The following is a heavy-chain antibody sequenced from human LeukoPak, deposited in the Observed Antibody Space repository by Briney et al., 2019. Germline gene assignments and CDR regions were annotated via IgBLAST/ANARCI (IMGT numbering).Heavy chain of an antibody. Sequence: GGSLRLSCAASGFTFSIYSMHWVRHASGKGLVWVSRIKSDGSSTSYADSVKGRFTISRDNAKNTLYLQMDSLRVEDTAVYYCAKSDWFDPWGQGTLVTVSS. V-gene: IGHV3-74*01. CDR2: IKSDGSST. J-gene: IGHJ5*02. CDR3: AKSDWFDP. CDR1: GFTFSIYS.